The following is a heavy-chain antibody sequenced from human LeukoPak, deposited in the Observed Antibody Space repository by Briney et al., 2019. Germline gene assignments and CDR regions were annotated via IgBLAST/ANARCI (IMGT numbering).Heavy chain of an antibody. D-gene: IGHD3-3*01. Sequence: SETLSLTCAVYGGSFSGYYWSWIRQPPGKGLEWIGEINHSGSTNYNPSLKSRVTISVDTSKNQFSLKLSSVTAVDTAVYYCARGRNGVEWFVRSEPYNWFDPWGQGTLVTVSS. CDR2: INHSGST. V-gene: IGHV4-34*01. J-gene: IGHJ5*02. CDR1: GGSFSGYY. CDR3: ARGRNGVEWFVRSEPYNWFDP.